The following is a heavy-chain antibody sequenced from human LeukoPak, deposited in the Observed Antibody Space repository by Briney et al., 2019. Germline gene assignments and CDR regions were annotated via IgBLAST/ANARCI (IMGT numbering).Heavy chain of an antibody. CDR3: VRQGDGEDWTHYHYYNYIDV. D-gene: IGHD3-22*01. Sequence: SETLSLTCTVSGGSISTENYYWGWIRQPPGKGLELLGSIYYNGNTHYNPSLKSRVTISVDTSKNRFSLKLTSVTAADTAIYYCVRQGDGEDWTHYHYYNYIDVWGKGTTVTVSS. CDR1: GGSISTENYY. CDR2: IYYNGNT. V-gene: IGHV4-39*01. J-gene: IGHJ6*03.